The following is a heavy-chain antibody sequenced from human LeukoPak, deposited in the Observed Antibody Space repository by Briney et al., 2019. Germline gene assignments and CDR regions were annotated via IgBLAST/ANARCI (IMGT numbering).Heavy chain of an antibody. V-gene: IGHV1-8*01. J-gene: IGHJ6*03. D-gene: IGHD4-11*01. CDR2: MNPNSGNT. CDR3: ARAPTVSYYYYYMDV. Sequence: ASVTVSCKASGYTFTSYDINWVRQATGQGLEWMGWMNPNSGNTGYAQKFQGRVTITRNTSISTAYMELSSLRSEDTAVYYCARAPTVSYYYYYMDVWGKGTTVTVSS. CDR1: GYTFTSYD.